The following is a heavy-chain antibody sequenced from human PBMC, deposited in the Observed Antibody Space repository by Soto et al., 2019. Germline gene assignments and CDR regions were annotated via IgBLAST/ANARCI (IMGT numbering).Heavy chain of an antibody. CDR1: GGSISSGGYS. J-gene: IGHJ6*02. D-gene: IGHD1-26*01. CDR2: IYHSGST. V-gene: IGHV4-30-2*01. Sequence: SETLSLTCTVSGGSISSGGYSWSWIRQPPGKGLEWIGYIYHSGSTYYNPSLKSRVTILVDRSKNQFSLKLSSVTAADTAVYYCVRQGIGVLHGLVDVWGQGTTVTVSS. CDR3: VRQGIGVLHGLVDV.